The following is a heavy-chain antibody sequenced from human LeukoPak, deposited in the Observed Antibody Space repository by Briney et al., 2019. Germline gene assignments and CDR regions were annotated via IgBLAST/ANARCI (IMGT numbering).Heavy chain of an antibody. V-gene: IGHV3-9*02. J-gene: IGHJ6*02. D-gene: IGHD3-10*01. CDR2: IMWRSGST. CDR1: GFTSDDHA. Sequence: GGSLRLSCAVSGFTSDDHAMHWVRQASGKGLEWVAGIMWRSGSTGYGDSVKGRSTISRDNAKKSLYLQMNGLRVEDTAFYYCTKDLTPGGADVWGQGTTVTVSS. CDR3: TKDLTPGGADV.